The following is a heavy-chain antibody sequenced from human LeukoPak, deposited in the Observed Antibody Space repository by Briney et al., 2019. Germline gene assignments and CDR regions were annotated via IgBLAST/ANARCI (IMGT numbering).Heavy chain of an antibody. D-gene: IGHD3-22*01. J-gene: IGHJ1*01. Sequence: SETLSLTCTVSGGSISSYYWSWIRQPPGKGLEWIGYIYYSGSTNYNPSLKSRVTMPVDTSKNQFSLKLSSVTAADTAVYYCARRVGMIAPFQHWGQGTLVTVSS. CDR3: ARRVGMIAPFQH. V-gene: IGHV4-59*08. CDR2: IYYSGST. CDR1: GGSISSYY.